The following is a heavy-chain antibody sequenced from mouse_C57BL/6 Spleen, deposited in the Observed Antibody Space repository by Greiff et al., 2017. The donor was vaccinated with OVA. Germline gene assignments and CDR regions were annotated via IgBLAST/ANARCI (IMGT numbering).Heavy chain of an antibody. CDR1: GFTFSSYG. D-gene: IGHD4-1*01. Sequence: DVQLVESGGDLVKPGGSLKLSCAASGFTFSSYGMSWVRQTPDKRLEWVATISSGGSYTYYPDSVKGRFTISRDNATNTLYLQMSSLKSEDTALYYCARHLLGLDDWGKGTTLTVSS. J-gene: IGHJ2*01. CDR3: ARHLLGLDD. CDR2: ISSGGSYT. V-gene: IGHV5-6*01.